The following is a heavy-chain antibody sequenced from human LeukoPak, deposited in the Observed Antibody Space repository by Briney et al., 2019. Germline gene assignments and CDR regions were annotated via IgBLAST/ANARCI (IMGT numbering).Heavy chain of an antibody. CDR1: GGSISSSSYY. CDR3: ARSGGYFDWLSHFDY. D-gene: IGHD3-9*01. V-gene: IGHV4-39*07. CDR2: IYHSGST. Sequence: SETLSLTCTVSGGSISSSSYYWGWIRQPPGKGLEWIGSIYHSGSTYYNPSLKSRVTISVDTSKNQFSLKLSSVTAADAAVYYCARSGGYFDWLSHFDYWGQGTLVTVSS. J-gene: IGHJ4*02.